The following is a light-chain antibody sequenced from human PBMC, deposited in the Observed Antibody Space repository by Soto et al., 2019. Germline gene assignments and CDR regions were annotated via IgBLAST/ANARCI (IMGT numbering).Light chain of an antibody. CDR3: ASYTSSSTLV. Sequence: QSALTQPASVSGSPGQSITISCTGTSNDVGGHDYVSWYQQHPGKAPKLVIYDVLSRPSGVSDRFSGSKSGHTASLTISGLRPEDEADYYCASYTSSSTLVFGTGTKVNVL. CDR2: DVL. CDR1: SNDVGGHDY. V-gene: IGLV2-14*03. J-gene: IGLJ1*01.